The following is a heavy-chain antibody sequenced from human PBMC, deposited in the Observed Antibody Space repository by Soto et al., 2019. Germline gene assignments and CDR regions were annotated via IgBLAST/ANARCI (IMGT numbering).Heavy chain of an antibody. CDR2: IYHSGST. CDR1: GGSISSSNW. V-gene: IGHV4-4*02. D-gene: IGHD3-3*01. J-gene: IGHJ6*02. Sequence: SETLSLTCAVSGGSISSSNWWSWVRQPPGKGLEWIGEIYHSGSTNYNPSLKSRVTISVDKSKNQFSLKLSSVTAADTAVYYCARASTIYYYYGMDVWGQGTTVTVSS. CDR3: ARASTIYYYYGMDV.